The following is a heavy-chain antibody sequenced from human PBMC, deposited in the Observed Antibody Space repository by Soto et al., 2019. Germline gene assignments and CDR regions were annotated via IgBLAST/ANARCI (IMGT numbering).Heavy chain of an antibody. CDR2: IYYSGST. J-gene: IGHJ6*02. V-gene: IGHV4-59*08. Sequence: SETLSLTCTVSGGSISSYYWSWIRQPPGKGLEWIGYIYYSGSTNYNPSLKSRVTISVDTSKNQFSLKLSSVTAADTAVYYCARAFGELSHYGMDVWGQGTTVTVSS. CDR1: GGSISSYY. D-gene: IGHD3-10*01. CDR3: ARAFGELSHYGMDV.